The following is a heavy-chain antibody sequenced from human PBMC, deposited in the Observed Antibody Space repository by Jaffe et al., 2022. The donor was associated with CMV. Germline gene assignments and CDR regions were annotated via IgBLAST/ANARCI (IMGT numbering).Heavy chain of an antibody. CDR3: AREGYDFFGGMDV. D-gene: IGHD3-3*01. CDR1: GFTVSSNY. V-gene: IGHV3-53*01. J-gene: IGHJ6*02. CDR2: IYSGGST. Sequence: EVQLVESGGGLIQPGGSLRLSCAASGFTVSSNYMSWVRQAPGKGLEWVSVIYSGGSTYYADSVKGRFTISRDNSKNTLYLQMNSLRAEDTAVYYCAREGYDFFGGMDVWGQGTTVTVSS.